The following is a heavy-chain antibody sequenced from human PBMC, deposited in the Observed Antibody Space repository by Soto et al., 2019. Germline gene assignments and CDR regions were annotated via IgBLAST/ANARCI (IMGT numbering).Heavy chain of an antibody. CDR3: ARDTPEYYDFWSGYSTDYYYYGMDV. Sequence: QVQLVESGGGVVQPGRSLRLSCAASGFTFSSYAMHWVRQAPGKGLEWVAVISYDGSNKYYADSVKGRFTISRDNSKTTLYLQMNSLSAEDTAVYYCARDTPEYYDFWSGYSTDYYYYGMDVWGQGTTVTVSS. D-gene: IGHD3-3*01. CDR1: GFTFSSYA. J-gene: IGHJ6*02. V-gene: IGHV3-30*14. CDR2: ISYDGSNK.